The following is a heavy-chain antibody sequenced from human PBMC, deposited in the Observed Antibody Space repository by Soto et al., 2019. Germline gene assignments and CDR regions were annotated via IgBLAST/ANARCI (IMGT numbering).Heavy chain of an antibody. J-gene: IGHJ4*02. CDR1: GFTFSSYA. CDR3: AKVGVVATTAFDY. CDR2: ISGSGGST. V-gene: IGHV3-23*01. Sequence: EVQLLESGGGLVQPGGSLRVSCAASGFTFSSYAMSWVRQAPGKGLEWVSAISGSGGSTYYADSVKGRFTISRDNSKNTLYLQMNSLRAEDTAVYYCAKVGVVATTAFDYWGQGTLVTVSS. D-gene: IGHD5-12*01.